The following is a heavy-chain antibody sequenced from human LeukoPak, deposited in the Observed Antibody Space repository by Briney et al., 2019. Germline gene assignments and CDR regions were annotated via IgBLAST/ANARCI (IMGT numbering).Heavy chain of an antibody. Sequence: GGSLRLSCAVSGFTVTGNYMSWVRQAPGKGLQWVSVIYPDGRTYYADSVKGRFTISRDISRNTLLLQMNSLRPDDTAVHYCARTNPVYGDYDYWGKGTLVTVSS. J-gene: IGHJ4*02. CDR1: GFTVTGNY. CDR3: ARTNPVYGDYDY. CDR2: IYPDGRT. D-gene: IGHD4-17*01. V-gene: IGHV3-53*01.